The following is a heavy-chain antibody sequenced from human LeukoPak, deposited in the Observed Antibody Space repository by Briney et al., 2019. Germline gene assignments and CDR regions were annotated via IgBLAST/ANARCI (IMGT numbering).Heavy chain of an antibody. V-gene: IGHV3-23*01. CDR3: ARQNPRDTIFGVVVVYGMDV. D-gene: IGHD3-3*01. CDR1: GFTFNNYA. J-gene: IGHJ6*02. Sequence: PGGSLRLSCAASGFTFNNYAMSWVRQAPGKGLEWVSAISGGGTYYADSVKGRFTISRDNAKNSLYLQMNSLRAEDTAVYYCARQNPRDTIFGVVVVYGMDVWGQGTTVTVSS. CDR2: ISGGGT.